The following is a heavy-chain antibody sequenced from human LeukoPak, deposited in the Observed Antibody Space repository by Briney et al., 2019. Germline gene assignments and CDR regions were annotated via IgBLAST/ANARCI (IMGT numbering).Heavy chain of an antibody. J-gene: IGHJ4*02. V-gene: IGHV4-59*01. CDR3: ARGFYSPHY. CDR1: GGSIGSDY. CDR2: IYYSGRT. Sequence: PSETLSLTCTVSGGSIGSDYWSWIHQPPGKGLEWIGYIYYSGRTYYNPSLKSRITISVDTSKNQFSLKLSSVTAADTAVYYCARGFYSPHYWGQGTLVSVSS. D-gene: IGHD4-11*01.